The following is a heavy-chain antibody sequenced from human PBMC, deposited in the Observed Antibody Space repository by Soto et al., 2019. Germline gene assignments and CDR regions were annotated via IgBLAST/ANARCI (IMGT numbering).Heavy chain of an antibody. V-gene: IGHV3-33*01. J-gene: IGHJ4*02. CDR3: ARDPGRYPKYYFDY. CDR2: IWYDGSNK. CDR1: GFTFSSYG. D-gene: IGHD3-10*01. Sequence: QVQLVESGGGVVQPGRSLRLSCAASGFTFSSYGMHWVRQAPGKGLEWVAVIWYDGSNKYYADSVKGRFTISRDNSKNTLYLQMNSLRAEDTAVYYCARDPGRYPKYYFDYWGQGTLVTVSS.